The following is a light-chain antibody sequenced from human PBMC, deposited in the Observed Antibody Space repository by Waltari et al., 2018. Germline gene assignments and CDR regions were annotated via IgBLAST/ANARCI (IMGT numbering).Light chain of an antibody. CDR2: MAS. J-gene: IGKJ2*01. V-gene: IGKV1-5*03. CDR3: QQYSSFST. CDR1: QSVGTW. Sequence: DIQMTQSPSTLSASVGDRVTIPCRASQSVGTWLAWYQQKPGKAPKLLIYMASTVESGVPSRFSGSVSATEFTLHISRLQPDDFATYSCQQYSSFSTFGQGTKL.